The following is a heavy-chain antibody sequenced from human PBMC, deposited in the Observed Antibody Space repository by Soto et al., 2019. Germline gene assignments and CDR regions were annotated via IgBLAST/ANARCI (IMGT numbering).Heavy chain of an antibody. V-gene: IGHV4-39*01. J-gene: IGHJ3*01. Sequence: SETLSLTCTVSGGSISSSIYYWVWIRQPPGKGLEWIGSIYYSGSTYYNPSLKSRVTISVDTSKNQFSLKLSSVTAGDTAVYYCARLPERVLLAVWGQGTMVTVSS. CDR3: ARLPERVLLAV. D-gene: IGHD1-1*01. CDR1: GGSISSSIYY. CDR2: IYYSGST.